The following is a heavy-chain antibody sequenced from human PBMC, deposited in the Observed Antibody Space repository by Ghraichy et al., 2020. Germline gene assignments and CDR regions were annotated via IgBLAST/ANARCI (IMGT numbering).Heavy chain of an antibody. V-gene: IGHV3-23*01. CDR3: AKDRARIYSGSYYYDY. D-gene: IGHD1-26*01. Sequence: LPCAASKFTFRSYAMSWFRQAPGKGLEWVSAISRSGGSTDFADSVKDRFTISRDNSKNTLYLQMNCLSAEDTAVYYCAKDRARIYSGSYYYDYWGQGTLVTVSS. CDR1: KFTFRSYA. J-gene: IGHJ4*02. CDR2: ISRSGGST.